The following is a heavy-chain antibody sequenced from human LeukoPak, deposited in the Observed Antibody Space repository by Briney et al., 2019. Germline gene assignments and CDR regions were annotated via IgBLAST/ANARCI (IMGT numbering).Heavy chain of an antibody. CDR1: GGSVNSGTYY. CDR3: ARKPIVNSAWYYFDY. Sequence: SETLSLTCTVSGGSVNSGTYYWSWIRQPPGKGLEWIGNIYYSGSAYYNPSLKSRVTISVDTSKNQFSLKLSSVTAADMAVYYCARKPIVNSAWYYFDYWGQGTLVTVSS. CDR2: IYYSGSA. V-gene: IGHV4-39*07. D-gene: IGHD3-22*01. J-gene: IGHJ4*02.